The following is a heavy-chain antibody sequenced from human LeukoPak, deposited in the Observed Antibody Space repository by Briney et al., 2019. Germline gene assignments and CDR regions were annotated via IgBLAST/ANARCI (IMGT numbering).Heavy chain of an antibody. V-gene: IGHV5-10-1*01. CDR1: GYSFTSYW. CDR2: IDPSDSYT. J-gene: IGHJ4*02. CDR3: ARGGKSIVVVPAAISDY. D-gene: IGHD2-2*01. Sequence: GESLNISCKGSGYSFTSYWISWVRQMPGKGLEWMGRIDPSDSYTNYSPSFQGHVTISADKSISTAYLQWSSLKASDTAMYYCARGGKSIVVVPAAISDYWGQGTLVTVSS.